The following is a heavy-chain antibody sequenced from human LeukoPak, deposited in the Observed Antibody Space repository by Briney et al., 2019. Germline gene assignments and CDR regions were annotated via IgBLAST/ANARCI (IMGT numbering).Heavy chain of an antibody. CDR2: INHSGST. CDR3: ARRLTTVTSGNAFDI. Sequence: SETLSLTCAVYGGSFSGYYWSWIRQPPGKGLEWIGEINHSGSTNYNPSLKSRVTISVDTSKNQFSLKLSSVTAADTAVYYCARRLTTVTSGNAFDIWGQGTMVTVSS. CDR1: GGSFSGYY. V-gene: IGHV4-34*01. D-gene: IGHD4-17*01. J-gene: IGHJ3*02.